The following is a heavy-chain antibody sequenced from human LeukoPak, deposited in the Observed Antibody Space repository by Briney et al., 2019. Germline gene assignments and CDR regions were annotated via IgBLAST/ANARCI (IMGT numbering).Heavy chain of an antibody. CDR1: GFIVSDKY. CDR3: AKERSGAFDI. Sequence: GGSLRLSCAASGFIVSDKYMNWVRQAPGKGLEWVSVLYSGGNIYYADSVKGRFTISRDKSKNMLYLQMNSLRVEDTAVYYCAKERSGAFDIWGQGTMVTVSS. CDR2: LYSGGNI. V-gene: IGHV3-66*01. J-gene: IGHJ3*02.